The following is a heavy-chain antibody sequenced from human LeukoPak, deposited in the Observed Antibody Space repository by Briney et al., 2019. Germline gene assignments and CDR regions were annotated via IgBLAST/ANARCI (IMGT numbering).Heavy chain of an antibody. D-gene: IGHD1-20*01. Sequence: EASVTVSCTASGYTFTSYGISWVRQAPGQGLEWMGWISAYNGNTNYAQKLQGRVTMTTDTSTSTAYMELRSLRSDDTAVYYCARGHNWNPEDAFDIWGQGTMVTVSS. J-gene: IGHJ3*02. CDR1: GYTFTSYG. V-gene: IGHV1-18*01. CDR3: ARGHNWNPEDAFDI. CDR2: ISAYNGNT.